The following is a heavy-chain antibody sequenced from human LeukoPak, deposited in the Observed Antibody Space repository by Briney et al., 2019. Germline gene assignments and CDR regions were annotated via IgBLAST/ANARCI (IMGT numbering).Heavy chain of an antibody. CDR1: GGTFSSYA. CDR2: IIPIFGTA. D-gene: IGHD3-22*01. Sequence: SVKVSCKASGGTFSSYAISWVRQAPGQGLEWMGGIIPIFGTANYAQKFQGRVTITADESTSTAYMELSSLRSEDTAVYYCARGSSGYSNHDAFDIRGQGTMVTVSS. CDR3: ARGSSGYSNHDAFDI. V-gene: IGHV1-69*13. J-gene: IGHJ3*02.